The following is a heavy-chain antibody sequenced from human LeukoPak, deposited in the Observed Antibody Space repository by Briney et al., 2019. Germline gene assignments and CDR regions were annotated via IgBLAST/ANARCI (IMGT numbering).Heavy chain of an antibody. Sequence: GASVKVSCKASGGTFSSYAISWVRQAPGQGLEWMGGSIPIFGTENYAQKFQGRVTITADESTSTAYMELSSLRSEDTAVYYCARDRGGSSSAAYYYYYMDVWGKGTTVTVSS. D-gene: IGHD6-6*01. CDR3: ARDRGGSSSAAYYYYYMDV. J-gene: IGHJ6*03. V-gene: IGHV1-69*13. CDR2: SIPIFGTE. CDR1: GGTFSSYA.